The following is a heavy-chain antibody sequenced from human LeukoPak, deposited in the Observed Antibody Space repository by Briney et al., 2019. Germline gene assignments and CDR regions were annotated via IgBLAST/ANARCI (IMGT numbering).Heavy chain of an antibody. J-gene: IGHJ4*02. Sequence: PSETPSLTCAVYGGSFSGYYWSWIRQPTGKGLEWIGEINHSGSTNYNPSLKSRVTISVDTSKNQFSLKLSSVTAADTAVYYCARGLYYYDSSGYTPFDYWGQGTLVTVSS. CDR2: INHSGST. CDR3: ARGLYYYDSSGYTPFDY. D-gene: IGHD3-22*01. CDR1: GGSFSGYY. V-gene: IGHV4-34*01.